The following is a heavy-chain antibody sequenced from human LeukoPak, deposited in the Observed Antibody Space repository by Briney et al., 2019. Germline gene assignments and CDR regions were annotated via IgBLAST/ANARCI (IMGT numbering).Heavy chain of an antibody. D-gene: IGHD4/OR15-4a*01. CDR3: AREGHYGAIDY. V-gene: IGHV4-4*07. Sequence: SETLSLTCTVSGGSISSYYWSWIRQPAGKGLEWIGRIYTSGSTNYNPSVKSRVTMSVDTSKNQFSLKLGSVTAADTAVYYCAREGHYGAIDYWGQGTLVTVSS. J-gene: IGHJ4*02. CDR1: GGSISSYY. CDR2: IYTSGST.